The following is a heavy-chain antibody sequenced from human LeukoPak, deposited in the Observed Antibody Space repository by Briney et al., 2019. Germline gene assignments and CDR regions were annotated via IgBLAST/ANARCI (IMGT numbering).Heavy chain of an antibody. Sequence: GGSLRLSCAASGYTFSTYAMSWVRQAPGRGLEWVSTISGSGGSTYYADSVKGRFTISRDFSKTTLYLQMNSLRAEDTAVYYCAKDPLYDILTGYFDYWGQGTLVTVSS. D-gene: IGHD3-9*01. CDR2: ISGSGGST. J-gene: IGHJ4*02. V-gene: IGHV3-23*01. CDR1: GYTFSTYA. CDR3: AKDPLYDILTGYFDY.